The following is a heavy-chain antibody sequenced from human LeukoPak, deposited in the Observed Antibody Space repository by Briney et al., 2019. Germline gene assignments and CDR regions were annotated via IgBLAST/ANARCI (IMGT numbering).Heavy chain of an antibody. D-gene: IGHD4-17*01. CDR3: ARDTGWYFDL. J-gene: IGHJ2*01. CDR1: GFTFSGYW. CDR2: ITGDGSST. V-gene: IGHV3-74*01. Sequence: PGGSLRISRAASGFTFSGYWMHWVRQVPGKGLVWVSRITGDGSSTTYADSVKGRFTISRDNAKNTVFLQMISLRAEDTAVYYCARDTGWYFDLWGRGTLVTVSS.